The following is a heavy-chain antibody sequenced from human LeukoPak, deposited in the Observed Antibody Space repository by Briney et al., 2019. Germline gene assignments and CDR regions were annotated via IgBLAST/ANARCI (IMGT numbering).Heavy chain of an antibody. V-gene: IGHV4-34*01. CDR3: ARVVGATSQDTFDI. J-gene: IGHJ3*02. D-gene: IGHD1-26*01. CDR1: GGSFSGYY. CDR2: INHSGST. Sequence: SETLSLTCAVYGGSFSGYYWSWIRQPPGKGLEWIGEINHSGSTNYNPSLMSRVTISVDTSKTQFSLKLSSVTAADTAVYYCARVVGATSQDTFDIWGQGTMVTVSS.